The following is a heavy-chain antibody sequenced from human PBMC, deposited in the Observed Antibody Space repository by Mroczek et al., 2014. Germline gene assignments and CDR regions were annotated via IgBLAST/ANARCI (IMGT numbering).Heavy chain of an antibody. V-gene: IGHV3-30*18. CDR3: AKEWGTGTDAFDI. J-gene: IGHJ3*02. D-gene: IGHD1-1*01. CDR2: ISYDGSNK. CDR1: GFTFSSYG. Sequence: ESGGGVVQPGRSLRLSCAASGFTFSSYGMHWVRQAPGKGLEWVAVISYDGSNKYYADSVKGRFTISRDNSKNTLYLQMNSLRAEDTAVYYCAKEWGTGTDAFDIWGQGTMVTVSS.